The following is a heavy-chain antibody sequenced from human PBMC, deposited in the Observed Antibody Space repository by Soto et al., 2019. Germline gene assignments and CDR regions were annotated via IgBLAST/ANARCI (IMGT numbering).Heavy chain of an antibody. Sequence: GGSLRLSCAASGFTFSSYAMSWVRQAPGKGLEWVSAISGSGGSTYYADSVKGRFTISRGNSKNTLYLQMNSLRAEDTAVYYCAKDFFSGYYDSSGYPTPDYWGQGTLVTVSS. CDR1: GFTFSSYA. CDR3: AKDFFSGYYDSSGYPTPDY. J-gene: IGHJ4*02. D-gene: IGHD3-22*01. CDR2: ISGSGGST. V-gene: IGHV3-23*01.